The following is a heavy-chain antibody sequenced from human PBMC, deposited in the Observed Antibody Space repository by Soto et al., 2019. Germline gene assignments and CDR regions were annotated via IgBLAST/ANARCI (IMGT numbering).Heavy chain of an antibody. D-gene: IGHD3-22*01. V-gene: IGHV4-59*01. CDR3: ARTGYYYDSSGYYYVHDY. CDR1: GGSISSYY. Sequence: PSETLSLTCTVSGGSISSYYWSWIRQPPGKGLEWIGYIYYSGSTNYNPSLKSRVTISVDTSKNQFSLKLSSVTAADTAVYYCARTGYYYDSSGYYYVHDYWGQGSLVTVSS. CDR2: IYYSGST. J-gene: IGHJ4*02.